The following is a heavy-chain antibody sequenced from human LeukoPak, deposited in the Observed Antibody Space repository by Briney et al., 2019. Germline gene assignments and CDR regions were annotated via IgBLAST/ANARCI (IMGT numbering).Heavy chain of an antibody. J-gene: IGHJ4*02. V-gene: IGHV4-59*01. CDR3: ASSAYEAHFDY. D-gene: IGHD5-12*01. Sequence: SETLSLTCTVSGGSISSYYWSWIRQPPGKGLQWIGYIYYSGSTNYNPSLKSRVTISVDTSKNQFSLKLSSVTAADTAVYYCASSAYEAHFDYWGQGTLVTVSS. CDR2: IYYSGST. CDR1: GGSISSYY.